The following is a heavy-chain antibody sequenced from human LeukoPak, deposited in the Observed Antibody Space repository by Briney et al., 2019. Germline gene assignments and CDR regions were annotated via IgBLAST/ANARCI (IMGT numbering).Heavy chain of an antibody. V-gene: IGHV4-34*01. CDR2: INHSGST. CDR1: GGSFSGYY. CDR3: ARGYSSGWPWEPDAFDI. D-gene: IGHD6-19*01. J-gene: IGHJ3*02. Sequence: SETLSLTCAVYGGSFSGYYWSWIRQPPGKGLEWIGEINHSGSTNYNPSLKSRVTISVDTSKNQFSLKLSSVTAADTAVYYCARGYSSGWPWEPDAFDIWGQGTMVTVSS.